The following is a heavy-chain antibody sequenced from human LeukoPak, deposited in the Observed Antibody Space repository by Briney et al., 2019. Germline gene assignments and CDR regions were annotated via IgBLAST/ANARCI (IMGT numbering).Heavy chain of an antibody. CDR1: GFTFSSYS. CDR2: ITSSSSYI. V-gene: IGHV3-21*01. CDR3: ARGSTYSSGWYTGFDY. Sequence: GGSLRLSCAASGFTFSSYSMSWVRQAPGKGLEWVSSITSSSSYIYCADSVKGRFTISRDNAKKSVYLQMSSLRAEDTAVYYCARGSTYSSGWYTGFDYWGQGTLVTVSS. J-gene: IGHJ4*02. D-gene: IGHD6-19*01.